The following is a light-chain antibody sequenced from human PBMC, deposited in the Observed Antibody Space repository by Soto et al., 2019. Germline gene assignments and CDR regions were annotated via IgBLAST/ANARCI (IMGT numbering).Light chain of an antibody. Sequence: QSAPTQPASVSRSPGQSITISCTGTSSDVGGYNFVSWYQQHPGKAPKFIIYDVRNRPSGVSNRFSGSRSGNTASLTISGLQAEDETDYYCSSYTSSSTVIFGGGTKLTFL. CDR2: DVR. CDR3: SSYTSSSTVI. CDR1: SSDVGGYNF. J-gene: IGLJ2*01. V-gene: IGLV2-14*03.